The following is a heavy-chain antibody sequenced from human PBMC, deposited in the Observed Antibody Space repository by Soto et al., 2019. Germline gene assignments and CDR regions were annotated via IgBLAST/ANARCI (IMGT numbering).Heavy chain of an antibody. Sequence: PGGSLRLSCAAPGFTFSSDAMSWVRQAPGKGLEWVSAISGSGGSTYYADSVKGRFTISRDNSKNTLYLQMNSLRAEDTAVYYCAKVRQQLWVPTGEFDYWGQGTLVTVSS. CDR3: AKVRQQLWVPTGEFDY. D-gene: IGHD5-18*01. CDR2: ISGSGGST. CDR1: GFTFSSDA. J-gene: IGHJ4*02. V-gene: IGHV3-23*01.